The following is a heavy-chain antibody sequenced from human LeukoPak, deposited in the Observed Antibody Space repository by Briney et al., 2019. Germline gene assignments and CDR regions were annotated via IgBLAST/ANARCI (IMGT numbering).Heavy chain of an antibody. Sequence: GGSLRLSCAASGFIFRNYAVHWVRQAPGKGLEWVAIISKDGSNEYYVDSMKGRFTISRDNSKNTLYLQMSGLRVEDTAIYYCARNDYGDYYFDYWGQGALVTISS. J-gene: IGHJ4*02. CDR3: ARNDYGDYYFDY. V-gene: IGHV3-30*04. CDR2: ISKDGSNE. CDR1: GFIFRNYA. D-gene: IGHD4-17*01.